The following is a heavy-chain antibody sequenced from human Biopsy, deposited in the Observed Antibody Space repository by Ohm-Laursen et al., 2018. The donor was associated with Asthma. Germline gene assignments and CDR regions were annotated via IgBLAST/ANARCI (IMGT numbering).Heavy chain of an antibody. D-gene: IGHD3-3*01. V-gene: IGHV4-31*03. CDR1: GDSISSGGYY. CDR2: IYYSGTT. Sequence: TLSLTCTVSGDSISSGGYYWSWIRQHPGKGLEWIGDIYYSGTTYYNPSLKSRVTISVDTSKNQFTLKLTSVTAADTAVYYCARDRRVRFLEWPPAMDVWGQGTTVTVSS. CDR3: ARDRRVRFLEWPPAMDV. J-gene: IGHJ6*02.